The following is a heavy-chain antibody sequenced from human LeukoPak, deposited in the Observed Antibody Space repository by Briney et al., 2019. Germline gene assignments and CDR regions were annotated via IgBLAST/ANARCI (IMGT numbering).Heavy chain of an antibody. V-gene: IGHV1-69*05. Sequence: SVKVSCKASGGTFSSYAISWVRQAPGQGLEWMGGIIPIFGTANYAQKFQGRVTITTDESTSTAYMELSSLRSEDTAVYYCARVSDYGGPDDAFDIWGQGTMVTVSS. J-gene: IGHJ3*02. CDR3: ARVSDYGGPDDAFDI. D-gene: IGHD4-23*01. CDR1: GGTFSSYA. CDR2: IIPIFGTA.